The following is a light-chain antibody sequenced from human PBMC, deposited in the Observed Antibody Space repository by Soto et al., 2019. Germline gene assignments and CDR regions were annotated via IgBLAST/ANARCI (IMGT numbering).Light chain of an antibody. CDR3: SSYTSISTYV. CDR1: SSDVGGYDF. V-gene: IGLV2-14*03. Sequence: QSALTQPASVSGSPGQSITISCTGTSSDVGGYDFVSWYQHHPGKAPRLMIYDVSHWPSGVSDRFSASKSGNTASLTISGLLAEDEADYYCSSYTSISTYVFGTGTKLTVL. J-gene: IGLJ1*01. CDR2: DVS.